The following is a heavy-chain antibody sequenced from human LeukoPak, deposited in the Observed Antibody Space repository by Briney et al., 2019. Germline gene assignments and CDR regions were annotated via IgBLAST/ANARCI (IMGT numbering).Heavy chain of an antibody. D-gene: IGHD2-2*01. CDR3: ARVWGGYCSSTSCRPNLYYFDY. CDR1: GYTFTSYD. Sequence: ASVEVSCKASGYTFTSYDINWVRQATGQGLEWMGWMNPNSGNTGYAQKFQGRVTMTRNTSISTAYIELSSLRSEDTAVYYCARVWGGYCSSTSCRPNLYYFDYWGQGTLVTVSS. V-gene: IGHV1-8*01. CDR2: MNPNSGNT. J-gene: IGHJ4*02.